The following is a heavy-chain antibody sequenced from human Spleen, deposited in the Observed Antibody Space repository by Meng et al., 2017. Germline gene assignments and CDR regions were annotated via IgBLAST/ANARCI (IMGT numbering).Heavy chain of an antibody. CDR2: IFQSGSA. CDR1: GASISTNNW. D-gene: IGHD1-1*01. Sequence: GPLQESGPGPVKPSGTLSLTCAVSGASISTNNWWTWVRQSPGKGLEWIGEIFQSGSATYNPFLKSRVTISLDKSKNQFSLNLNSVTAADTAVYYCARRTATPYYFDSWGHGT. J-gene: IGHJ4*01. CDR3: ARRTATPYYFDS. V-gene: IGHV4-4*02.